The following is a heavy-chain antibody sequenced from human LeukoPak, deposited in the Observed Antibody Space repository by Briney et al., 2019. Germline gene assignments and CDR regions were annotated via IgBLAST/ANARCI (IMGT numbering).Heavy chain of an antibody. CDR3: ARLGVVVTAGYYGMDV. Sequence: EASVKVSCKASGGTFSSYAISWVRQAPGQGLEWMGGIIPIFGTANYAQKFQGRVTITADESTSTAYMELSSLRSEDTAVYYCARLGVVVTAGYYGMDVWGQGTTVTVSS. CDR2: IIPIFGTA. V-gene: IGHV1-69*13. D-gene: IGHD2-21*02. CDR1: GGTFSSYA. J-gene: IGHJ6*02.